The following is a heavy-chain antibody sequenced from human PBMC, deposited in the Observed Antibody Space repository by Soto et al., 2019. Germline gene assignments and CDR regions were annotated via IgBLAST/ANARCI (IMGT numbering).Heavy chain of an antibody. J-gene: IGHJ6*02. CDR1: GGSFSSYA. V-gene: IGHV1-69*01. D-gene: IGHD3-16*01. CDR3: ARDSPGGGYYYGMDV. Sequence: QGQLEQSGAEVRKPGSSVKVSCKASGGSFSSYAISWVRQAPGQGLEWMGGIVPVLGTSHSAQKFQGRVTFSTDDSTTTAYIELSSLRSEDPAVYYCARDSPGGGYYYGMDVWGQGTTVTVSS. CDR2: IVPVLGTS.